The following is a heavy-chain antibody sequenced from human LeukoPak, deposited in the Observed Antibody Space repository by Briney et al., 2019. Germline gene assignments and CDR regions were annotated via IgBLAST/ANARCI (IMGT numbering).Heavy chain of an antibody. CDR2: IDNAGSIT. V-gene: IGHV3-74*03. J-gene: IGHJ4*02. CDR1: GFTFSNYW. CDR3: VRQFAS. Sequence: GGSLRLSCAASGFTFSNYWIHWVRQAPGKGLVWVSRIDNAGSITTYADSVKGRFTISGDNGKSSLYLQMNSLRVEDTALYYCVRQFASWGQGTLVTVSS.